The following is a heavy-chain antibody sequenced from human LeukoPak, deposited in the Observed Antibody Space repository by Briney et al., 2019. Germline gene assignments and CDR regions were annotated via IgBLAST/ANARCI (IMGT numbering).Heavy chain of an antibody. J-gene: IGHJ6*04. Sequence: ASVKVSCKASGYTFTSYAMHWVRQAPGQRLEWRGWINAGNGNTKYSQKFQGRVTITRDTSASTAYMELSSLRSEDTAVYYCARGYIAAAYYYGMGVWGKGTTVTVSS. V-gene: IGHV1-3*01. CDR1: GYTFTSYA. D-gene: IGHD6-13*01. CDR3: ARGYIAAAYYYGMGV. CDR2: INAGNGNT.